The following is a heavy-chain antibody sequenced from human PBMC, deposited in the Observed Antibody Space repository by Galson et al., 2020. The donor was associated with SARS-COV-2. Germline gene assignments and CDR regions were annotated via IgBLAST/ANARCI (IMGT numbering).Heavy chain of an antibody. V-gene: IGHV3-21*01. J-gene: IGHJ4*02. D-gene: IGHD5-18*01. CDR3: ARGLRQIWLPVADY. Sequence: GESLKISCAASGFTFSSYSMNWVRQAPGKGLEWVASLSITSSYINYADSVKGRFTISRDNAKNSLYLEMNSLRAEDTAVYYCARGLRQIWLPVADYWGQGTLVTVSS. CDR1: GFTFSSYS. CDR2: LSITSSYI.